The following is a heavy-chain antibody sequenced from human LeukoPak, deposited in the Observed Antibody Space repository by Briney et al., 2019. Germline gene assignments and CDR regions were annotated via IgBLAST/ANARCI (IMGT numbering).Heavy chain of an antibody. D-gene: IGHD2-15*01. J-gene: IGHJ6*02. V-gene: IGHV4-34*01. CDR3: ARGRRYCSGGSCYSYYYYGMDV. CDR1: GGPFSGYY. CDR2: INHGGST. Sequence: SETLSLTCAVYGGPFSGYYWSWLRQPPGKGLGWIGEINHGGSTNYDPSLKSRVTISVDTSKNQFSLKLSSVTAADAAVYYCARGRRYCSGGSCYSYYYYGMDVWGQGTTVTVSS.